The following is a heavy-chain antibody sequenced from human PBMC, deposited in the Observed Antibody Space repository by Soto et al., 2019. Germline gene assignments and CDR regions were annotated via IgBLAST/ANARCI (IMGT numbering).Heavy chain of an antibody. J-gene: IGHJ5*01. CDR1: GAPLSTVNW. V-gene: IGHV4-4*02. Sequence: QVHLQESGPGLVQSSGTLSLTCGVSGAPLSTVNWWTWVRPPPGKGLEWIGEIYHGGNTNYRPSLKSRVTISVDKANNQFALRLTSVTAADTAVYYCARHSSYYYDSSAYYDSWGQGALVTVSS. CDR2: IYHGGNT. CDR3: ARHSSYYYDSSAYYDS. D-gene: IGHD3-22*01.